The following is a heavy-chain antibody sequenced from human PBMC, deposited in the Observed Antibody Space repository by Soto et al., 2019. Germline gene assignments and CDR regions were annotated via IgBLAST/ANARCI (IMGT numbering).Heavy chain of an antibody. J-gene: IGHJ6*02. CDR1: GFTFSSYG. V-gene: IGHV3-33*01. CDR3: ARRPNGGYYYYYGMDV. D-gene: IGHD7-27*01. Sequence: GGSLRLSCAASGFTFSSYGMHWVRQAPGKGLEWVAVIWYDGSNKYYADSVKGRFTISRDNSKNTLYLQMNSLRAEDTAVYYCARRPNGGYYYYYGMDVWGQGTTVTVSS. CDR2: IWYDGSNK.